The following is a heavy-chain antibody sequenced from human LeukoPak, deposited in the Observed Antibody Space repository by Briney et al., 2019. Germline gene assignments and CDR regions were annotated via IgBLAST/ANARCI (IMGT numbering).Heavy chain of an antibody. D-gene: IGHD3-16*02. CDR3: ARDQGYDYVWGSYRYTHYYYMDV. Sequence: GASVKVSCKASGGTFSSYAISWVRQAPGQGLEWMGWINPNSGGTNYAQKFQGRVTMTRDTSISTAYMELSRLRSDDTAVYYCARDQGYDYVWGSYRYTHYYYMDVWGKGTTVTISS. CDR1: GGTFSSYA. J-gene: IGHJ6*03. CDR2: INPNSGGT. V-gene: IGHV1-2*02.